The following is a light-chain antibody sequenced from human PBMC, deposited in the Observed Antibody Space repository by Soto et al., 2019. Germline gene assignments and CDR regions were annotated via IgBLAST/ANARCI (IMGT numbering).Light chain of an antibody. J-gene: IGKJ3*01. Sequence: EIVLTQTPGTLSLSPGERDTLSCRASQSVSSTYLAWYQQKPGQAPRLLIYGASSRASGIPDRFSGSGSGTDFTLTISRLDPEDFAVYYCQQYGRSSLTFGPGTKVDIK. CDR2: GAS. V-gene: IGKV3-20*01. CDR3: QQYGRSSLT. CDR1: QSVSSTY.